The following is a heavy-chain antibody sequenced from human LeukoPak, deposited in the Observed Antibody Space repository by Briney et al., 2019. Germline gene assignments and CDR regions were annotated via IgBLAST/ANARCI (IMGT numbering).Heavy chain of an antibody. CDR1: GFTVSSNY. V-gene: IGHV3-66*01. D-gene: IGHD6-13*01. CDR3: ATVSSGWLGYFQH. Sequence: GGSLRLSCAASGFTVSSNYMTWVRQAPGKGLEWVSVIYSGGRTFDADSVKGRFTISRDNVKNTVFLQMNSLRVEDTAVYYCATVSSGWLGYFQHWGQGTLVTVSS. J-gene: IGHJ1*01. CDR2: IYSGGRT.